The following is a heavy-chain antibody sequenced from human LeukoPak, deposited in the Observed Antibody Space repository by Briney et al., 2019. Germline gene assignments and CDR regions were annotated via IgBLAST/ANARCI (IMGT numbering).Heavy chain of an antibody. CDR2: IYYTGTY. CDR1: GGSISSAGYY. CDR3: VRRPTEGCSGGVGNGYRKYFDP. Sequence: PSETLTLTCTVSGGSISSAGYYWGWIRQPPGKELEWIGHIYYTGTYYLNPSLTGRVTSSIDTSNNQFSLRLTSVTAADTSLYYCVRRPTEGCSGGVGNGYRKYFDPWGQGALVTVSS. J-gene: IGHJ5*02. V-gene: IGHV4-39*01. D-gene: IGHD2-8*02.